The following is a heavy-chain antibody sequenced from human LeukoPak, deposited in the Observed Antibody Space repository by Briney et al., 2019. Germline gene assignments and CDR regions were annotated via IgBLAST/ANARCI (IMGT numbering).Heavy chain of an antibody. CDR3: ARDLRVGATTSRYYGMDV. CDR1: GFTVSSNY. V-gene: IGHV3-53*01. D-gene: IGHD1-26*01. CDR2: IYSGGST. J-gene: IGHJ6*02. Sequence: GGSLRLSCAASGFTVSSNYMSWDRQAPGKGLEWVSVIYSGGSTYYADSVKGRFTISRDKSKNTLYLQMNSLRAEDTAVYYCARDLRVGATTSRYYGMDVWGQGTTVTVSS.